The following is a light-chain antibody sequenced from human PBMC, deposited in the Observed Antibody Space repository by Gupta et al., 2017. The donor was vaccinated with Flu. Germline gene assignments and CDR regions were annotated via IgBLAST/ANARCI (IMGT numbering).Light chain of an antibody. Sequence: QSVLTQPASVSGSPGQSITISCTGTSSDVGAYNYVSWYQQFPGKAPKLMIYEVTNRPSGISTRFSGSKSGDTASLTISGLRAEDEADYYCSSYTSTTTVDVVFGGGTKLTVL. V-gene: IGLV2-14*01. CDR1: SSDVGAYNY. J-gene: IGLJ2*01. CDR3: SSYTSTTTVDVV. CDR2: EVT.